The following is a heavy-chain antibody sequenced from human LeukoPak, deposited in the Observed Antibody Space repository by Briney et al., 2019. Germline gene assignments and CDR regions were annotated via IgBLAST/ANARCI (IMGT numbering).Heavy chain of an antibody. CDR2: ISNDGDTK. V-gene: IGHV3-30*03. Sequence: GRSLRLSCVASGFTFTSHAMHWVRQAPGKGLEWVAVISNDGDTKYYPDSVKGRFTVSRDNSKNTLYLQMNSLRPEDTAVYYCAVEKGTRDFQHWGQGTLVTVSS. J-gene: IGHJ1*01. CDR3: AVEKGTRDFQH. CDR1: GFTFTSHA.